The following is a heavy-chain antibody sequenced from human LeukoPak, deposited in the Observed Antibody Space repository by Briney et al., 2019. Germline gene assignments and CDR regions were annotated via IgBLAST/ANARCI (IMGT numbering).Heavy chain of an antibody. CDR2: IYYSGST. J-gene: IGHJ3*02. CDR1: GGSISSYY. D-gene: IGHD6-6*01. CDR3: ARVEYSSSSGAFDI. V-gene: IGHV4-59*01. Sequence: SETLSLTCTVSGGSISSYYWSWIRQPPGKGLEWIGYIYYSGSTNYNPSHKSRVTISVDTSKNQFSLKLSSVTAADTAVYYCARVEYSSSSGAFDIWGQGTMVTVSS.